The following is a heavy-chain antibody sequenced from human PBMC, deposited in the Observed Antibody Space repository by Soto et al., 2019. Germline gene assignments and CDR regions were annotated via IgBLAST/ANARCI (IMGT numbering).Heavy chain of an antibody. J-gene: IGHJ2*01. V-gene: IGHV2-5*02. CDR1: GCSLSTSGVG. D-gene: IGHD2-8*01. CDR2: IYWDDDK. Sequence: QISLEESGPTLAKPTQTLTLTCSFSGCSLSTSGVGVGWIRQAPGKALEWLAFIYWDDDKRYSPSMQNRLTIAKDASHSQVVLTMTNVDPVDTGTYFCAHRETVSGTNLRYFDVWGRGTLVTVSS. CDR3: AHRETVSGTNLRYFDV.